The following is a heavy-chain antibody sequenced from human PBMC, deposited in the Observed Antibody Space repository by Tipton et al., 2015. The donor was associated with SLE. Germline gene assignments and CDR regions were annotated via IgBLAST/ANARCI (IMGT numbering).Heavy chain of an antibody. CDR2: IYTSGST. V-gene: IGHV4-4*07. D-gene: IGHD3-10*01. J-gene: IGHJ2*01. CDR3: ARDRRGWYFDL. CDR1: GGSFSGYY. Sequence: LRLSCAVYGGSFSGYYWTWIRQPAGKGLEWIGRIYTSGSTNYNPPLKSRVTISVDTSKNQFSLKLSSVTAADTAVYYCARDRRGWYFDLWGRGTLVTVSS.